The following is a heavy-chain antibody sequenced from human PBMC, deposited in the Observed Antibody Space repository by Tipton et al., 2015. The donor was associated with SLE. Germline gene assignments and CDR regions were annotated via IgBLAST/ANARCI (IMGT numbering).Heavy chain of an antibody. Sequence: SLRLSCAASGFTFSSYGMHWVRQAPGKGLEWVSYISSSGSTIYYADSVKGRFTISRDNAKNSLYLQMNSLRAEDTAVYYCARDPRRGGTAQNYWGQGTLVTVSS. V-gene: IGHV3-48*03. CDR1: GFTFSSYG. CDR2: ISSSGSTI. J-gene: IGHJ4*02. CDR3: ARDPRRGGTAQNY. D-gene: IGHD1-26*01.